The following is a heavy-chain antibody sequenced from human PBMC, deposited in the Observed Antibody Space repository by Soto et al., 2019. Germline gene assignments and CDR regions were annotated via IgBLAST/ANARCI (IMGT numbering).Heavy chain of an antibody. CDR2: INPSGGST. D-gene: IGHD6-19*01. Sequence: ASVKVSCKASGYTFTSYYMHWLRQSPGQGLEWMGIINPSGGSTSYAQKFQGRVTMTRDTSTSTVYMELSSLRSEDTAVYYCARSAVAGKSILDWGQGTLVTVSS. CDR1: GYTFTSYY. J-gene: IGHJ4*02. V-gene: IGHV1-46*01. CDR3: ARSAVAGKSILD.